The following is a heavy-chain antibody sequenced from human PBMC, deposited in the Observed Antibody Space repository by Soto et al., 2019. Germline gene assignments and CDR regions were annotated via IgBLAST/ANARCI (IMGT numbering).Heavy chain of an antibody. V-gene: IGHV1-18*04. J-gene: IGHJ4*02. D-gene: IGHD3-22*01. CDR2: ISAYNGNT. CDR3: ARVAYYYDSSGYYYYFDY. CDR1: GYTFTSYG. Sequence: QVQLVQSGAEVKKPGASVKVSCKASGYTFTSYGISWVRQAPGQGLEWMGWISAYNGNTNYAQKLQGRVTMTTDTSTSTAYMELRSLRADDTAVYYCARVAYYYDSSGYYYYFDYWGQGTLVTVSS.